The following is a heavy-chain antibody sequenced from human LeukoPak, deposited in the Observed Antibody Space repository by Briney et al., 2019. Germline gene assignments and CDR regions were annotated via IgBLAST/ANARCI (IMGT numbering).Heavy chain of an antibody. J-gene: IGHJ5*02. Sequence: SETLSLTCTVSGGSISSSSYYWGWIRQPPGKGLEWIGSIYYSGSTYYNPSLKSRVTISVDTSKNQFSLKLSSVTAADTAVYYCARNIVVVIAPNWFDPWGQGTLVTVSS. V-gene: IGHV4-39*01. CDR3: ARNIVVVIAPNWFDP. CDR1: GGSISSSSYY. D-gene: IGHD2-21*01. CDR2: IYYSGST.